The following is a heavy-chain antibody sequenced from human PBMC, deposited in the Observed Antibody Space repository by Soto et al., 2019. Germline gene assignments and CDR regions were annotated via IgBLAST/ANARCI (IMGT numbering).Heavy chain of an antibody. CDR1: GFTFSNGW. V-gene: IGHV3-15*01. CDR3: TTDSTQTYCDSDPCYSVQTKIHDS. J-gene: IGHJ4*02. D-gene: IGHD3-22*01. Sequence: EVQLVESGGGLVKPGGSLRLSCAASGFTFSNGWMSWVRQAPWKGLECVGCITSKVAGGTTDYSAPVNGRFTISSDDLKDKMYMQMNCLRTEDTAVYYCTTDSTQTYCDSDPCYSVQTKIHDSLGQGALVTVSS. CDR2: ITSKVAGGTT.